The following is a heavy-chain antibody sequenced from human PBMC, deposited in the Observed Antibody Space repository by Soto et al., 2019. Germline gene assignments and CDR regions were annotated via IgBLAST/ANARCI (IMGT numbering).Heavy chain of an antibody. CDR3: VRTRVVVAAATREDD. V-gene: IGHV3-74*01. CDR2: INSDGSST. D-gene: IGHD2-15*01. J-gene: IGHJ4*02. Sequence: EVQLVESGGGLVQPGGSLRLSCAASGFTFSSYWMHWVRQAPGKGLVWVSRINSDGSSTSYADSVKGRFTISRDNAKNTLYLQMDRLRAEDTAVYYCVRTRVVVAAATREDDGGQGTLVTVST. CDR1: GFTFSSYW.